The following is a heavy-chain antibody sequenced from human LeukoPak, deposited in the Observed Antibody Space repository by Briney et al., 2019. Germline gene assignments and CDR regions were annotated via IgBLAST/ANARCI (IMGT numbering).Heavy chain of an antibody. J-gene: IGHJ4*02. CDR3: ARGHYDSGGYNDY. D-gene: IGHD3-22*01. CDR1: GGSISSYY. V-gene: IGHV4-59*01. Sequence: SQRLSLTCTVSGGSISSYYWSWIRQPPGKGLEWIGYIYYTGSTNYNPSLKSRVTISVDTSKNQFSLKLSSVTAADTAVYYCARGHYDSGGYNDYWGQGTLVTVSS. CDR2: IYYTGST.